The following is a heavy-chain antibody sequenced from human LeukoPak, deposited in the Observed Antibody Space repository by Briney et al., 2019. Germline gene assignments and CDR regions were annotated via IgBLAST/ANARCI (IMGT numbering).Heavy chain of an antibody. CDR3: ALLWFREGYYYYGMDV. Sequence: SETLSLTCAVYGGSFSGYYWSWIRQPPGKGLEWIGEINHSGSTNYNPSLKSRVTISVDTSKNQFSLKLSSVTAADTAVYYCALLWFREGYYYYGMDVWGQGTTVTVSS. CDR1: GGSFSGYY. V-gene: IGHV4-34*01. J-gene: IGHJ6*02. CDR2: INHSGST. D-gene: IGHD3-10*01.